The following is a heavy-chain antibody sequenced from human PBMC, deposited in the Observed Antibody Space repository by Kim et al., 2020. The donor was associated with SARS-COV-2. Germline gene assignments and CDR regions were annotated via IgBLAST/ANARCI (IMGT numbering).Heavy chain of an antibody. Sequence: GGSLRLSCAASGFTFSSYEMNWVRQAPGKGLEWVSYISTSGSIIYHADSVKGRFTISRDNAKNSLYLQMNSLRAGETAVYYCARDKQYYDFWSGSSSGMDVWGQGTTVTVSS. CDR1: GFTFSSYE. J-gene: IGHJ6*02. D-gene: IGHD3-3*01. CDR3: ARDKQYYDFWSGSSSGMDV. CDR2: ISTSGSII. V-gene: IGHV3-48*03.